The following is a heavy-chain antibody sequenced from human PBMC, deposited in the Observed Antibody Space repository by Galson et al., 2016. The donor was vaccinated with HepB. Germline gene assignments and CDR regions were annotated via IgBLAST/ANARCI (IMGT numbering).Heavy chain of an antibody. Sequence: ETLSLTCAVSGGSINSTNWWSWVRQSPEKGLEWIGEIYHTGSTNYNPSLQSRVIISVDMSKNEFSLRLTSVTAADTAVYYCARGDGVATLGRQYNHYYYWGMDVWGQGTTVTVSS. CDR3: ARGDGVATLGRQYNHYYYWGMDV. J-gene: IGHJ6*02. D-gene: IGHD2-8*01. CDR1: GGSINSTNW. V-gene: IGHV4-4*02. CDR2: IYHTGST.